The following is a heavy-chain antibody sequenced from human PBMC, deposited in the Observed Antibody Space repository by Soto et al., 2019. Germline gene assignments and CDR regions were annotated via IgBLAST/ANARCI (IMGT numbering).Heavy chain of an antibody. Sequence: XGTLSLTCTVSGGSISSSSYYWGWIRQPPGKGLEWIGSIYYSGSTYYNPSLKSRVTISVDTSKNQFSLKLSSVTAADTAVYYCARVELYSSSWYKSPSTDYWGQGTLVTVSS. J-gene: IGHJ4*02. CDR1: GGSISSSSYY. CDR2: IYYSGST. CDR3: ARVELYSSSWYKSPSTDY. D-gene: IGHD6-13*01. V-gene: IGHV4-39*01.